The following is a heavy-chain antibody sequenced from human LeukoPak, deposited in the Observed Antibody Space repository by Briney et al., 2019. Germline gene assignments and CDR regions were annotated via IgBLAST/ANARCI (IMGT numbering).Heavy chain of an antibody. CDR2: INHSGST. D-gene: IGHD6-6*01. J-gene: IGHJ4*02. CDR1: GGSFSGYY. Sequence: PETLSLTCAVYGGSFSGYYWSWIRQPPGKGLEWIGEINHSGSTNYNPSLKSRVTISVDTSKNQFSLKLSSVTAADTAVYYCARGQTIEQQLVHFDYWGQGTLVTVSS. CDR3: ARGQTIEQQLVHFDY. V-gene: IGHV4-34*01.